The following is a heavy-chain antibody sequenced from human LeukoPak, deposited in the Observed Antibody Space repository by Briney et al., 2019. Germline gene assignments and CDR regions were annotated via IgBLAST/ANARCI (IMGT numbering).Heavy chain of an antibody. Sequence: PSETLSLTCTVPGGSISSYYWSWIRQPPGKRLEWIGHIYYSGSTNYSPSLKSRVTISVDTSKNQFSLKLSSVTAADTAVYYCASRSSIWSGYQDTLYYFDSWGQGTLVTVSS. D-gene: IGHD3-3*01. CDR3: ASRSSIWSGYQDTLYYFDS. V-gene: IGHV4-59*01. CDR1: GGSISSYY. CDR2: IYYSGST. J-gene: IGHJ4*02.